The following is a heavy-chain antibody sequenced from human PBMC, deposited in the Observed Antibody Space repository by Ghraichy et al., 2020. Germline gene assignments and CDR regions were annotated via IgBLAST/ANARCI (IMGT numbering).Heavy chain of an antibody. CDR3: TTDSSSASWHHFFDY. Sequence: GGSLRLSCAASGFTFSNAWMSWVRQAPGMGLEWIGRIESKSDGGNIDYAAPVKGRFTISRDDSKNTLYLQTNSLKTEDTAVYYCTTDSSSASWHHFFDYWGQGTLVTVSS. CDR1: GFTFSNAW. D-gene: IGHD2-2*01. J-gene: IGHJ4*02. CDR2: IESKSDGGNI. V-gene: IGHV3-15*04.